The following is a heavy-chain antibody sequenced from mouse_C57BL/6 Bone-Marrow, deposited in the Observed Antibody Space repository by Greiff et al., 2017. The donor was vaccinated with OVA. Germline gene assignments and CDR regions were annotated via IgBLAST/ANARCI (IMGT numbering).Heavy chain of an antibody. CDR3: VRDRRYDGYHPAWFAY. Sequence: EVQRVESGGGLVQPKGSLKLSCAASGFTFNTYAMHWVRQAPGKGLEWVARIRSKSSNYATYYADSVKDRFTISRDDSQSMLYLQMNNLKTEDTAMYYCVRDRRYDGYHPAWFAYWGQGTLVTVSA. V-gene: IGHV10-3*01. CDR2: IRSKSSNYAT. CDR1: GFTFNTYA. D-gene: IGHD2-3*01. J-gene: IGHJ3*01.